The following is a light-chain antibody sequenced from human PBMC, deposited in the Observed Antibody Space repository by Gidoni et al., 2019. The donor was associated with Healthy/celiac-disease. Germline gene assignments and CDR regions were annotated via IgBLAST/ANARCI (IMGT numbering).Light chain of an antibody. Sequence: DIQMTQSHSTLSASVGDRVTITCRASQSISSWLAWYQQKPGKAPKLLIYDASSLESGVPSRFSGSGSGTEFTLTISSLQPDDFATYYCQQYNSFWTFXQXTKVEIK. J-gene: IGKJ1*01. CDR1: QSISSW. CDR3: QQYNSFWT. CDR2: DAS. V-gene: IGKV1-5*01.